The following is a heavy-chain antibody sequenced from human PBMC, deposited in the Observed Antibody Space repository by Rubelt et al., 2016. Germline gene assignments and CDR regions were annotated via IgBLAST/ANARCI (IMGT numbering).Heavy chain of an antibody. Sequence: QLQLQESGPGLVKPSETLSLTCTVSGGSISSSSYFWGWIRQPPGTGLEWIGSTQSSGITSCNAVLKSRATISVDTSKNQFALKLSSVTAADTAVYYCARHPTALDIYYFDYWGQGTLVTVSS. CDR2: TQSSGIT. J-gene: IGHJ4*02. V-gene: IGHV4-39*01. D-gene: IGHD5-18*01. CDR1: GGSISSSSYF. CDR3: ARHPTALDIYYFDY.